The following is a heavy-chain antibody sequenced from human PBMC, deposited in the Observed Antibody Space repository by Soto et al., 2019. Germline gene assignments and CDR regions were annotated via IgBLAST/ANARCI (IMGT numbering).Heavy chain of an antibody. CDR2: ISAYNGNT. CDR1: GYTFTSYG. J-gene: IGHJ6*02. D-gene: IGHD3-3*01. CDR3: ARQRAEITIFGVVINSYGMDV. Sequence: ASVKVSCKASGYTFTSYGISWVRQAPGQGLEWMGWISAYNGNTNYAQKLQGRVTMTTDTSTSTAYMELRSLRSDDTAVYYCARQRAEITIFGVVINSYGMDVWGQGTTVTVSS. V-gene: IGHV1-18*04.